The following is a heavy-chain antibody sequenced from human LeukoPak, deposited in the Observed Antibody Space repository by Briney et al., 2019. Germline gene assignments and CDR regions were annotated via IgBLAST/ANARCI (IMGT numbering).Heavy chain of an antibody. CDR3: AREFSNSDY. Sequence: ASVKVSCKASGYTFTGYYLHWVRQAPGQGLEWMGRINPNSGGTNYAQKFQGRVTMTRDTSISTAYMELSSLISDDTAVYYYAREFSNSDYWGQGTLVTVSS. J-gene: IGHJ4*02. V-gene: IGHV1-2*06. CDR1: GYTFTGYY. CDR2: INPNSGGT.